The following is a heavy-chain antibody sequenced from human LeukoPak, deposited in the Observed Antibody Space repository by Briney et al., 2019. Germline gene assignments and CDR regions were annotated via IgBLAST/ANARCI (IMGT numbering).Heavy chain of an antibody. V-gene: IGHV3-7*01. D-gene: IGHD1-14*01. J-gene: IGHJ6*03. Sequence: GGSLRLSCAATGFNFRKHWMSWVRQSIGKGLECVAKIQEDGNEMHYVDSVKGRFTISRDNAKNSLYLQMNSLRAEDTAVYYCARVDTGGGWYYYMDVWGKGTTVTVSS. CDR2: IQEDGNEM. CDR3: ARVDTGGGWYYYMDV. CDR1: GFNFRKHW.